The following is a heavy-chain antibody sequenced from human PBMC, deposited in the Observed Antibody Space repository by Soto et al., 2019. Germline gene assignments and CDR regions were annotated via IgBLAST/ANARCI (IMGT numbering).Heavy chain of an antibody. J-gene: IGHJ1*01. CDR2: ISGLGDTA. V-gene: IGHV3-23*01. CDR1: GFTFRDYA. CDR3: AKGVPGIAVAGTGYFQH. Sequence: PGGSLRLSCAASGFTFRDYAMSWVRQVPGKGLQWVSGISGLGDTAYYANPVKGRFTIARDNSGNTMFLQMSSLRAEDSAVYYCAKGVPGIAVAGTGYFQHWGQG. D-gene: IGHD6-19*01.